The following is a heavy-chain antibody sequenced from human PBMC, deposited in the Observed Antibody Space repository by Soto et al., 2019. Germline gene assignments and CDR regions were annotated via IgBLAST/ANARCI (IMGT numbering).Heavy chain of an antibody. Sequence: ASETLSLTCAVYGGSFSGYYWSWIRQPPGKGLEWIGEINHSGSTNYNPSLKSRVTISVDTSKNQFSLKLSSVTAADTAVYYCARVKGGYCTNGVCYSATHVYDYWGQGTLVTVSS. CDR1: GGSFSGYY. D-gene: IGHD2-8*01. CDR3: ARVKGGYCTNGVCYSATHVYDY. V-gene: IGHV4-34*01. J-gene: IGHJ4*02. CDR2: INHSGST.